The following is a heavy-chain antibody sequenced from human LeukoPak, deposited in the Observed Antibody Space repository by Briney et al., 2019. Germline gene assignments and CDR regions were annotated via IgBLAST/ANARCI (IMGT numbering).Heavy chain of an antibody. CDR1: GGSISSGGYS. D-gene: IGHD2-21*02. V-gene: IGHV4-30-2*01. CDR2: IYHSGST. Sequence: PSQTLSLTCAVSGGSISSGGYSWSWIRQPPGKGLEWIGYIYHSGSTYYNPSLKSRVTISVDRSKNQFSLKLSSVTAADTAVYYCARARSDYYNWFDPWGQGTLVTVSS. J-gene: IGHJ5*02. CDR3: ARARSDYYNWFDP.